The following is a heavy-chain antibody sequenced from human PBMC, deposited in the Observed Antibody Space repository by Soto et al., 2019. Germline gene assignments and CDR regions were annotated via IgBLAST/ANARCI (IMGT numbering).Heavy chain of an antibody. D-gene: IGHD5-18*01. CDR2: ISYDGGLQ. Sequence: QAQLVESGGGVVQPGRSLRLSCAASGFTFSSYGMHWVRQAPGTGLGWVAVISYDGGLQHYADSVKGRFTISIDNSKNMVLLQMNSLRAEDTAVYYCVSDRGYGHASVPYSWGQGTLVSVSS. V-gene: IGHV3-30*03. CDR1: GFTFSSYG. J-gene: IGHJ4*02. CDR3: VSDRGYGHASVPYS.